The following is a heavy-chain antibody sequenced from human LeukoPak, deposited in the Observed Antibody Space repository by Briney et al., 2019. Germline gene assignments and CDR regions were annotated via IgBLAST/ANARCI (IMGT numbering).Heavy chain of an antibody. D-gene: IGHD3-10*01. Sequence: GSLRLSCAAFGFTFSSNSMNWVRQAPGKGLEWVSYISSSSSTIYYADSVKGRFTISRDNAENSLYLQMNSLRDEDTAVYYCASSSYGSGRYGIDVWGQGTTVTVSS. J-gene: IGHJ6*02. CDR3: ASSSYGSGRYGIDV. CDR1: GFTFSSNS. CDR2: ISSSSSTI. V-gene: IGHV3-48*02.